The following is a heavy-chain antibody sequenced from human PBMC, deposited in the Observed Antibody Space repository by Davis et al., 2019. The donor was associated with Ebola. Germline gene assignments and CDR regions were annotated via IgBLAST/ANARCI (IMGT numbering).Heavy chain of an antibody. Sequence: ASVKVSCKASGYTFTSYDINWVRQATGQGLEWMGWMNPNSGNTGYAQKFQGRVTMTRNTSISTAYMELISLRSEDTAVYYCARAVRYSVVVTRSSRKYYFDYWGQGTRVTVSS. CDR2: MNPNSGNT. CDR1: GYTFTSYD. CDR3: ARAVRYSVVVTRSSRKYYFDY. J-gene: IGHJ4*02. D-gene: IGHD2-2*01. V-gene: IGHV1-8*01.